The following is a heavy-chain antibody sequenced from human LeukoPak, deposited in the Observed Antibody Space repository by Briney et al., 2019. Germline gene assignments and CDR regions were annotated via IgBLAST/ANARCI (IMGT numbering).Heavy chain of an antibody. CDR2: IYPGDSDT. CDR3: ARIYDFWSGYPQYYFDY. V-gene: IGHV5-51*01. D-gene: IGHD3-3*01. Sequence: RESLKISCKGSGYSFTSYWIGWVRQMPGKGLEWMGIIYPGDSDTRYSPSFQGQVTISADKSISTAYLQWSSLKASDTAMYYCARIYDFWSGYPQYYFDYWGQGTLVTVSS. J-gene: IGHJ4*02. CDR1: GYSFTSYW.